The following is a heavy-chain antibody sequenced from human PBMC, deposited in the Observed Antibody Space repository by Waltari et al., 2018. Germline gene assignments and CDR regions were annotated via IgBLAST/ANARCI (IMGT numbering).Heavy chain of an antibody. D-gene: IGHD2-15*01. CDR2: ISGRGGST. J-gene: IGHJ4*02. Sequence: EVQLLESGGGLVQPGGSLRLSCAASGFTFSSYAMSWVRQAPGKGLEWVSAISGRGGSTYYADSVKGRFTISRDNSKNTRYLQMNSLRAEDTAVYYCAKDMREVVVVVAASYYFDYWGQGTLVTVSS. CDR3: AKDMREVVVVVAASYYFDY. CDR1: GFTFSSYA. V-gene: IGHV3-23*01.